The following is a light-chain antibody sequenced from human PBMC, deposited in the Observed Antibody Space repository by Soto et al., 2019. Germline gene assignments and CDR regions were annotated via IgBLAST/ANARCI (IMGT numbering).Light chain of an antibody. J-gene: IGLJ3*02. CDR3: SSYTTTSTLGV. CDR2: EVS. Sequence: QSALTQPASVSGSPGQSITISCTGTSSDIGGFNYVSWCQQHPGTAPKLIIYEVSNRPSGISNRFSGSKSGNTASLTISGLQAEDEADYYCSSYTTTSTLGVFGGGTKVTVL. V-gene: IGLV2-14*01. CDR1: SSDIGGFNY.